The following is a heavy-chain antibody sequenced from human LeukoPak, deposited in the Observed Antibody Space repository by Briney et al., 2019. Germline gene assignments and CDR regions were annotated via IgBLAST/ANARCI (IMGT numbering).Heavy chain of an antibody. J-gene: IGHJ4*02. CDR3: ARTSVDIVVVPADPNFDY. CDR2: ISGSGGST. V-gene: IGHV3-23*01. D-gene: IGHD2-2*03. CDR1: GFTFSSYA. Sequence: GGSLRLSCAASGFTFSSYAMSWVRQAPGKGLEWVSAISGSGGSTYYAGSVKGRFTISRDNSKNTLYLQMNSLRAEDTAVYYCARTSVDIVVVPADPNFDYWGQGTLVTVSS.